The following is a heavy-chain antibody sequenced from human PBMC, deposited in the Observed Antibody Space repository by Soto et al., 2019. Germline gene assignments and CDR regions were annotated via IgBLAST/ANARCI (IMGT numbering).Heavy chain of an antibody. CDR1: GGSISSYY. CDR3: ARHGPFSGTYYTLDY. CDR2: IHYSGST. J-gene: IGHJ4*02. Sequence: SETLSLTCTVSGGSISSYYWSWIRQPPGKGLEWIGYIHYSGSTNYNPSLKSRVTISVDTSKNQFSLKLSSVTAADTAVYYCARHGPFSGTYYTLDYWGQGTLGTVSS. V-gene: IGHV4-59*08. D-gene: IGHD3-10*01.